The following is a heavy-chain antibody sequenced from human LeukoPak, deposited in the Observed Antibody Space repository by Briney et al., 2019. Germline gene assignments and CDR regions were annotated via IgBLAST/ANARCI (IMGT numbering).Heavy chain of an antibody. D-gene: IGHD3-10*01. V-gene: IGHV3-30*04. Sequence: GGSLRLSCAASGFTFRSYAMHWVRQAPGKGLEWVAVISYDGSSKYYADSVKGRFTISRDNAKNTLYLQINSLRAEDTAVYYCARDPPDLPFVDYWGQGTLVTVSS. CDR1: GFTFRSYA. CDR3: ARDPPDLPFVDY. CDR2: ISYDGSSK. J-gene: IGHJ4*02.